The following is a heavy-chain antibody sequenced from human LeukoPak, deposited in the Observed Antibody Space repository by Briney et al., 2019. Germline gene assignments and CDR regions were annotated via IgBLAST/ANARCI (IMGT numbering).Heavy chain of an antibody. D-gene: IGHD6-13*01. V-gene: IGHV3-20*01. CDR1: GFTFDDYG. CDR3: ARDREAAAGTYWFDP. Sequence: GGSLRPSCAASGFTFDDYGMSWVRQAPGKGLEWVSGINWNGGSTGYADSVKGRFTISRDNAKNSLYLQMNSLRAEDTALYHCARDREAAAGTYWFDPWGQGTLVTVSS. CDR2: INWNGGST. J-gene: IGHJ5*02.